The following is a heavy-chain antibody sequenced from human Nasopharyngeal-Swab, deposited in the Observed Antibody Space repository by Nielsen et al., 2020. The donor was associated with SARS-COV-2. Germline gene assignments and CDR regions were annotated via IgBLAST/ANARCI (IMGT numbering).Heavy chain of an antibody. CDR1: GFTFSSNA. J-gene: IGHJ4*02. Sequence: GESLKISCAASGFTFSSNAMSWVRQAPGKGLEWVSAISGSGGSTYYADPVKGRFTISRDNSKNTLYLQMNSLRAEDTAVYYCAKTDYGDLPYYFDYWGQGTLVTVSS. V-gene: IGHV3-23*01. CDR3: AKTDYGDLPYYFDY. D-gene: IGHD4-17*01. CDR2: ISGSGGST.